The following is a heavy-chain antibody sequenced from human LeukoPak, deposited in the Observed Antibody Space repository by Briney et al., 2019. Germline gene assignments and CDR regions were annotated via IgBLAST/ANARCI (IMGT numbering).Heavy chain of an antibody. V-gene: IGHV3-7*01. CDR3: GRFGYEAAVDL. CDR2: IEPAGSDT. D-gene: IGHD6-13*01. CDR1: GFTFSTYW. J-gene: IGHJ5*02. Sequence: SGGSVRLSCAASGFTFSTYWMTWVRLAPGKGLEWVANIEPAGSDTYYVAPVKGRFTIFRDNAKNLLYLQMNDLRADGTAVYSCGRFGYEAAVDLWGQGTLVAVS.